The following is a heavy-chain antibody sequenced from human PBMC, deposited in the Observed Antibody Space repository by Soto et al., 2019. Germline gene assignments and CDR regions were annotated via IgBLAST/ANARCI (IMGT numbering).Heavy chain of an antibody. CDR1: GFTFSSYG. V-gene: IGHV3-33*01. Sequence: GGSLRLSCAASGFTFSSYGMHWVRQAPGKGLEWVAVIWYDGSNKYYADSVKGRFTISRDNSKNTLYLQMNSLRAEDTAVYYCAREKGHKTYYYYYGMDVWGQGTTVTVSS. J-gene: IGHJ6*02. CDR3: AREKGHKTYYYYYGMDV. CDR2: IWYDGSNK.